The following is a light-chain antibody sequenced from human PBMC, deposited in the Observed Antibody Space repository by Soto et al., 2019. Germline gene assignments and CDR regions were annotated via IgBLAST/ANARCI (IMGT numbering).Light chain of an antibody. J-gene: IGKJ1*01. Sequence: EIVLTQSPATLSLSPGERATLSCRASQSVSSYLAWYQQKPGQAPRLLIYDASNRATGIPDRFSGSGSGTDLTVTISRLEREDFGMYYRQRYDSCRTVGQGTKVDIK. CDR2: DAS. V-gene: IGKV3-11*01. CDR1: QSVSSY. CDR3: QRYDSCRT.